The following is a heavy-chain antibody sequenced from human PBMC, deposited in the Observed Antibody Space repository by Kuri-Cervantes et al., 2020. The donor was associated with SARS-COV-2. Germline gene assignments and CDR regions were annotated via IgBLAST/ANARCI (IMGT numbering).Heavy chain of an antibody. CDR1: EFMFSRYG. Sequence: SCAASEFMFSRYGMHWVRQAPGKGLEWVAYISFDGTTKNNSASGKGRFTISRDNYQNTLYLQMNSLKSDDTAFYYCARDRLGVPDSWGQGTLVTVSS. D-gene: IGHD2-8*01. CDR3: ARDRLGVPDS. J-gene: IGHJ4*02. CDR2: ISFDGTTK. V-gene: IGHV3-30*03.